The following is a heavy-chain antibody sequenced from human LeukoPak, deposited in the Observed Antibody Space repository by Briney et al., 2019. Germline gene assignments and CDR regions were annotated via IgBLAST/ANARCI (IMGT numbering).Heavy chain of an antibody. J-gene: IGHJ4*02. Sequence: SETLSLTCTVSGGSISSYYWSWIRQPPGKGLEWIGYIYYSGSTNYNPSLESRVTISVDTSKNQFSLKLSSVTAADTAVYYCAGGGTRYTFANWGQGTLVTVSS. V-gene: IGHV4-59*01. CDR2: IYYSGST. CDR1: GGSISSYY. D-gene: IGHD5-18*01. CDR3: AGGGTRYTFAN.